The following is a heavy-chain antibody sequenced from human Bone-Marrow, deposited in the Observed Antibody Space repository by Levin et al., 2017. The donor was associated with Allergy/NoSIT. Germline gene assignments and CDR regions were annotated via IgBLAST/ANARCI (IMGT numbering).Heavy chain of an antibody. V-gene: IGHV3-30*18. CDR1: GFTFSNSG. CDR2: ISYDGSNK. Sequence: GGSLRLSCAASGFTFSNSGMHWVRQAPGRGLEWVTVISYDGSNKYYVDSVKGRFTISRDNSKNTLYLQMNSLTPEDTAVYYCAKDAGFDGGSDDLSKFYGMNVWGQGTTVTVSS. D-gene: IGHD1-26*01. CDR3: AKDAGFDGGSDDLSKFYGMNV. J-gene: IGHJ6*02.